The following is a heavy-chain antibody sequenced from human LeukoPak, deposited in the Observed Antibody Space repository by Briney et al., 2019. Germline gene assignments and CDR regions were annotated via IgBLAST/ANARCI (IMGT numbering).Heavy chain of an antibody. Sequence: GGSLRLSCAASGFTFSSYWMSWVRQAPGKGLEWVANTKQDGSEKYYVDSVKGRFTISRDNAKNSLYLQMNSLRTEDTALYYCAKGFGSGSLYWYFDLWGRGTLVTVSS. CDR3: AKGFGSGSLYWYFDL. V-gene: IGHV3-7*03. CDR1: GFTFSSYW. D-gene: IGHD3-10*01. J-gene: IGHJ2*01. CDR2: TKQDGSEK.